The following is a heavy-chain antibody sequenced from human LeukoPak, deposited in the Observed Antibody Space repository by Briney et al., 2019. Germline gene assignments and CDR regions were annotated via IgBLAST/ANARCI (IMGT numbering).Heavy chain of an antibody. CDR3: ARDPGGARGFDY. CDR1: GYTFSSYG. CDR2: ISPYNGNT. D-gene: IGHD1-26*01. V-gene: IGHV1-18*01. J-gene: IGHJ4*02. Sequence: ASVKVSCKASGYTFSSYGISWVRQAPGQGLEWMGWISPYNGNTNYVQKLQGRVTMTTDTSTSTAYMELRSLRSDDTAVYYCARDPGGARGFDYWGQGTLVTVSS.